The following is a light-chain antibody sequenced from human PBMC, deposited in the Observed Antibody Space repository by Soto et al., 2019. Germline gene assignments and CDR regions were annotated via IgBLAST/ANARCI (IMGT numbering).Light chain of an antibody. V-gene: IGKV2-24*01. CDR3: IQFSHFPWT. J-gene: IGKJ1*01. CDR1: QSLVYSDGNTY. Sequence: VLTQTPLSSPVTLGQPASISCRSSQSLVYSDGNTYLSWLQQRPGQPPRLLIYQVPNRFSGVPDRFSGSGAGTDFTLKISRVEAEDVGVYSCIQFSHFPWTFGQGTKVEIK. CDR2: QVP.